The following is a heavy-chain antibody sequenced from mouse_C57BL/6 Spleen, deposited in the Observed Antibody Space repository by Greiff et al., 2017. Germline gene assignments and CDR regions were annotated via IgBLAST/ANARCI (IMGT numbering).Heavy chain of an antibody. CDR2: IDPETGGT. CDR3: TRARSTMITTRAAWFAY. CDR1: GYTFTDYE. D-gene: IGHD2-4*01. J-gene: IGHJ3*01. V-gene: IGHV1-15*01. Sequence: QVQLKQPGAELVMPGASVKLSCKASGYTFTDYEMHWVKQTPVHGLEWIGAIDPETGGTAYNQKFKGKAILTADKSSSTAYMELRSLTSEDSAVYYCTRARSTMITTRAAWFAYWGQGTLVTVSA.